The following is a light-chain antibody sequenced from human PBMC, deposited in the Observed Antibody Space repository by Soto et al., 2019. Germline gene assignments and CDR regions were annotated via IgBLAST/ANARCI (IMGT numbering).Light chain of an antibody. CDR1: QSISNW. CDR2: RAS. CDR3: QQYESYST. V-gene: IGKV1-5*03. J-gene: IGKJ4*01. Sequence: DIQMTQSPSTLSASVGDRVTITCRASQSISNWLAWYQQKPGKAPKLLIYRASSLEGGVPSRFSGSGSGTECTLTISGLQPDNFATYYCQQYESYSTLGGGTKVEIK.